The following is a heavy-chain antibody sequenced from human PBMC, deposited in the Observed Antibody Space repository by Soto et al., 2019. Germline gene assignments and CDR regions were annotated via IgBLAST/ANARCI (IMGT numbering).Heavy chain of an antibody. V-gene: IGHV5-10-1*01. J-gene: IGHJ6*02. CDR3: ATLPITVTTTGYYYYGMDV. CDR2: IDPSDSYT. Sequence: PGESLKISCKGSGYSFTSHWISWVRQMPGKGLEWMGRIDPSDSYTNYSPSFQGHVTISADKSISTAYLQWSSLKASDTAMYYCATLPITVTTTGYYYYGMDVWGQGTTVTVSS. D-gene: IGHD4-17*01. CDR1: GYSFTSHW.